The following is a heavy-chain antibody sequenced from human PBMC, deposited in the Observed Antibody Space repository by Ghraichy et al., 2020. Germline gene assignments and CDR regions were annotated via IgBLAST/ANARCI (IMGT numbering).Heavy chain of an antibody. D-gene: IGHD5-24*01. CDR1: GFTFSSYA. CDR2: ISGSGGST. Sequence: GGSLRLSCAASGFTFSSYAMSWVRQAPGKGLEWVSAISGSGGSTYYADSVKGRFTISRDNSKNTLYLQMNSLRAEDTTVYYCAKDLPLDGYNLGDAFDIWGQGTMVTVSS. J-gene: IGHJ3*02. V-gene: IGHV3-23*01. CDR3: AKDLPLDGYNLGDAFDI.